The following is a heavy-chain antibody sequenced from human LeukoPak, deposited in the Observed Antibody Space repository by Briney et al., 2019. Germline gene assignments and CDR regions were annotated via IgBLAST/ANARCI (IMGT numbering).Heavy chain of an antibody. CDR1: GYTFTGYY. CDR2: INPNSGGT. Sequence: ASVKVSCKASGYTFTGYYMHWVRQAPGQGLEWMGWINPNSGGTNYAQKFQGRVTMARDTSISTAYMELSRLRSDDTAVYYCARTYYDFWSGCEPSHSFDYWGQGTLVTVSS. CDR3: ARTYYDFWSGCEPSHSFDY. J-gene: IGHJ4*02. V-gene: IGHV1-2*02. D-gene: IGHD3-3*01.